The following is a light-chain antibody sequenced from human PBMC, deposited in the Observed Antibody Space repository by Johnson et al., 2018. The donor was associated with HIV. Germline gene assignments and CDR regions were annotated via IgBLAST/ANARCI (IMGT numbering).Light chain of an antibody. V-gene: IGLV1-51*02. CDR1: SSNIGKNY. Sequence: QSVLTQPPSVSAAPGQKVTISCSGSSSNIGKNYVSWYQQLPGTAPKVLIYENNKRPSGIPDRFAGSKSGTSATLGITGLQTGDEADYYCGTWDTSLSAGVFGTGTKVTV. CDR2: ENN. CDR3: GTWDTSLSAGV. J-gene: IGLJ1*01.